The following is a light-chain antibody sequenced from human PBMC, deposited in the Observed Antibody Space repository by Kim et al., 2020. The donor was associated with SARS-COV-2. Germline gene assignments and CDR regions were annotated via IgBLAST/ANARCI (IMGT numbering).Light chain of an antibody. CDR3: QKYHSAPLT. V-gene: IGKV1-27*01. CDR1: QDIPNY. Sequence: SVGDRCTLTCRASQDIPNYLAWYQQKPGKVPQLLIYGASTLQSGVPSRFSGSGSGTEFTLTISSLQPEDVATYYCQKYHSAPLTFGGGTKVDIK. J-gene: IGKJ4*01. CDR2: GAS.